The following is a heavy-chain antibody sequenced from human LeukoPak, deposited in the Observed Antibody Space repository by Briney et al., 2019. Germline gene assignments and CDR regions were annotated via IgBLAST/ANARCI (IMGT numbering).Heavy chain of an antibody. CDR3: ARDDVPVI. J-gene: IGHJ4*02. D-gene: IGHD2/OR15-2a*01. CDR1: GFSVSDYY. V-gene: IGHV3-53*01. Sequence: PGGSLRLSCAASGFSVSDYYMNWVRQAPGKGLKWVSFIYSDGSTYYADSVKGRFTISRDNSKNTLYLQMNSLRVEDTAVYYCARDDVPVIWGQGTLVTVSS. CDR2: IYSDGST.